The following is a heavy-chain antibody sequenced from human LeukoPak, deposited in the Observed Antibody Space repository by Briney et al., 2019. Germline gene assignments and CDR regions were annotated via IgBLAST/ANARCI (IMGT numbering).Heavy chain of an antibody. CDR1: GGFISSSSYY. D-gene: IGHD3-16*01. Sequence: SETLSLTCTVSGGFISSSSYYWGWIRQPPGKGLEWIGSIYYSGSTYYNPSLKSRVTISVDTSKNQFSLKLSSVTAADTAVYYCARRSIFELGEPRGSFDYWGQGTLVTVSS. J-gene: IGHJ4*02. V-gene: IGHV4-39*01. CDR2: IYYSGST. CDR3: ARRSIFELGEPRGSFDY.